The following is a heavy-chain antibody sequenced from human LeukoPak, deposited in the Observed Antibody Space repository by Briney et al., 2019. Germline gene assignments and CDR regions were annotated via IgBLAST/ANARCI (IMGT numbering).Heavy chain of an antibody. J-gene: IGHJ6*03. CDR2: IRYDGSNK. Sequence: SGGSLRPSCAASGFTFSSYGMHWVRQAPGKGLEWVAFIRYDGSNKYYADSVKGRFTISRDNSKNTLYLQMNSLRAEDTAVYYCAKDPTTYYYYYMDVWGKGTTVTVSS. CDR3: AKDPTTYYYYYMDV. CDR1: GFTFSSYG. D-gene: IGHD1-1*01. V-gene: IGHV3-30*02.